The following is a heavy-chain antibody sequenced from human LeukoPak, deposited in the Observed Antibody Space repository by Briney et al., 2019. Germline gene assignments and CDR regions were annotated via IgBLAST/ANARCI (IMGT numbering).Heavy chain of an antibody. CDR3: ARGAGRFDY. Sequence: PSETLSLTCAVYGGSFSGYYWSWIRQPPGKGLEWIGEVNHSGSTNYNPSLKSRVTISVDTSKNQFSLKLSSVTAADTAVYYCARGAGRFDYWGQGTLVTVSS. J-gene: IGHJ4*02. CDR1: GGSFSGYY. V-gene: IGHV4-34*01. CDR2: VNHSGST.